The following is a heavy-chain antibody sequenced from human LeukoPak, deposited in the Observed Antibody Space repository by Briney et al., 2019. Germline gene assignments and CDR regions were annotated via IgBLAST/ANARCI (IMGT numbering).Heavy chain of an antibody. Sequence: PSETLSLTCTVSAGSISSSSYSWGWVRQSPGKGLEWIGTVYDSGSTYINPSLKSRVTVSEDTSKNQFSLKVSSVTAADTAVYYCARHFDLYYGMDVWGQGTTVTVSS. J-gene: IGHJ6*02. D-gene: IGHD3-9*01. CDR2: VYDSGST. V-gene: IGHV4-39*01. CDR1: AGSISSSSYS. CDR3: ARHFDLYYGMDV.